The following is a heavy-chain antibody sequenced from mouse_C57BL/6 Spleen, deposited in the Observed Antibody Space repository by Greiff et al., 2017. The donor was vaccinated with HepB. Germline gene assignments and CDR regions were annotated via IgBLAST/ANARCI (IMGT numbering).Heavy chain of an antibody. Sequence: EVHLVESGGGLVKPGGSLKLSCAASGFTFSDYGMHWVRQAPEKGLEWVAYISSGSSTIYYADTVKGRFTISRDNAKNTLCLQMTSLRSEDTAMYYCARLGGFCGPGYFDVWGTGTTVTVSS. D-gene: IGHD1-1*02. CDR2: ISSGSSTI. CDR1: GFTFSDYG. V-gene: IGHV5-17*01. J-gene: IGHJ1*03. CDR3: ARLGGFCGPGYFDV.